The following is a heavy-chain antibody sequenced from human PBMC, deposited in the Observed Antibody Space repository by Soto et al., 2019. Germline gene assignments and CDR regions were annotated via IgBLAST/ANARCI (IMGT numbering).Heavy chain of an antibody. D-gene: IGHD2-21*02. CDR3: AKDRHGGNSYFDY. V-gene: IGHV3-30*18. CDR2: ISYDGSNK. J-gene: IGHJ4*02. CDR1: GFTFSSYG. Sequence: PGGSLRLSCAASGFTFSSYGMHWVRQAPGKGLEWVAVISYDGSNKYYADSVKGRFTISRDNSKNTLYLQMNSLRAEDTAVYYCAKDRHGGNSYFDYWGQGTLVTVSS.